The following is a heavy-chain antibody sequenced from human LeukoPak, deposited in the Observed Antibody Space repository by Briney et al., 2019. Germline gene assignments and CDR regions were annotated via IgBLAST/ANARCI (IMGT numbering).Heavy chain of an antibody. CDR2: INPNSGGT. J-gene: IGHJ5*02. V-gene: IGHV1-2*02. Sequence: GASVKVSCKASGYTFTGYYMHWVRQAPGQGLEWMGWINPNSGGTNYAQKFQGRVTMTRDTSISTAYMELSRLRSDDTAVYYCARDYDSSGYYWFDPWGQGTLSPSPQ. CDR1: GYTFTGYY. D-gene: IGHD3-22*01. CDR3: ARDYDSSGYYWFDP.